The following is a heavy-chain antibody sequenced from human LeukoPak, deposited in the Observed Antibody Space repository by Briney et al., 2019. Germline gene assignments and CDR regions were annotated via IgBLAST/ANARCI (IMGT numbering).Heavy chain of an antibody. CDR3: ARLDTSGYTLDY. D-gene: IGHD3-22*01. CDR2: INHSGST. V-gene: IGHV4-34*01. CDR1: GGSFSGYY. Sequence: SETLSLTCAVYGGSFSGYYWSWIRQPPGKGLEWIGEINHSGSTNYNPSLKSRVTISVDTSKNQFSLKLSSVTAADTAVYYCARLDTSGYTLDYWGQGTLVTVSS. J-gene: IGHJ4*02.